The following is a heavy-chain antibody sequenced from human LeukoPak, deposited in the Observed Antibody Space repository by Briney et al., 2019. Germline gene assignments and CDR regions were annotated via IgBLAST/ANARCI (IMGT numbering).Heavy chain of an antibody. V-gene: IGHV1-69*04. J-gene: IGHJ3*02. CDR3: AREGHRAAFDI. D-gene: IGHD1-26*01. CDR1: GGTFSSYA. Sequence: ASVKVSCKASGGTFSSYAISWVRQAPGQGLEWMGRIIPILGIANYAQKFQGRVTITADKSTSTAYMELSSLRSEDTAVYYCAREGHRAAFDIWGQGTMVTVSS. CDR2: IIPILGIA.